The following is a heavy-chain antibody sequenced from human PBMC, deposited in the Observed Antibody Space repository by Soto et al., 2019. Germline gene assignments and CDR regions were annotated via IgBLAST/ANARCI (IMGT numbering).Heavy chain of an antibody. Sequence: GASVKVSCKASGGTFSSYAISWVLQAPGQGLDWRGLISPIFGTANYAQKFQGRVTITADESTSTAYMELSSLRSEDTAVYYCARDTLAHVVVVPAAHTGYYYYGMDVWGQGTTVTVSS. CDR3: ARDTLAHVVVVPAAHTGYYYYGMDV. D-gene: IGHD2-2*01. J-gene: IGHJ6*02. CDR2: ISPIFGTA. CDR1: GGTFSSYA. V-gene: IGHV1-69*13.